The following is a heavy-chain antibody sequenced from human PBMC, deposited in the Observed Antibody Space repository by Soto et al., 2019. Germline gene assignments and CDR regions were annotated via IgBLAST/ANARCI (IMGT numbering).Heavy chain of an antibody. D-gene: IGHD2-21*02. Sequence: EVQLLESGGGLVQPGGSLRLSCAASGFTFSNYAMSWVRQAPGKGLEWVSGISGGGGSTYYADSVKGRFTISRDNSKNTLYLKIIRQIAADTAVYYCAHNCGVDCHSICFCCGQGTLV. CDR2: ISGGGGST. CDR1: GFTFSNYA. V-gene: IGHV3-23*01. J-gene: IGHJ4*02. CDR3: AHNCGVDCHSICFC.